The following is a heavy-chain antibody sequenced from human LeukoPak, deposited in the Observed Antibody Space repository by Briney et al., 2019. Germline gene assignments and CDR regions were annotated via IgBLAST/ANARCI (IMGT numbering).Heavy chain of an antibody. Sequence: GASVKVSCKASGYTFSNYGITWVRQAPGEGLEWMGWISPYNGHTYYAQSLQGRVTMTTDTSTTTAYMDLRSLRSEDTAVYYCATEPYSGYGHREFDYWGQGTLVTVSS. J-gene: IGHJ4*02. CDR2: ISPYNGHT. CDR3: ATEPYSGYGHREFDY. D-gene: IGHD5-12*01. V-gene: IGHV1-18*01. CDR1: GYTFSNYG.